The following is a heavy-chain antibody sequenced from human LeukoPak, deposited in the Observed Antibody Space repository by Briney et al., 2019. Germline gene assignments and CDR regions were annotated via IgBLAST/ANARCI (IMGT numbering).Heavy chain of an antibody. CDR1: GFTFSDYY. D-gene: IGHD5-18*01. CDR2: ISSSGSTI. Sequence: GGSLRLSCAASGFTFSDYYMSWIRQAPGKGLEWVSYISSSGSTIYYADSVKGRFTISRDNAKNSLYLQMNSLRAEDTAVYYCARDSQLWSKGNLFDYWGQGTLVTVSS. V-gene: IGHV3-11*04. CDR3: ARDSQLWSKGNLFDY. J-gene: IGHJ4*02.